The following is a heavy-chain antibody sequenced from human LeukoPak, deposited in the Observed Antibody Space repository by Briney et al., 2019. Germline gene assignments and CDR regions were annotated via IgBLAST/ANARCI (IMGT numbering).Heavy chain of an antibody. J-gene: IGHJ4*02. Sequence: ASVKVSCKASGYTFTSYGISWVRQAPGQGLEWMGWISAYNGNTNYAQKLQGRVTMTTDTSTSTAYMELRSLRSDDTAVYYCAREGGEYSSSWYWGYYFDYWGQGTLVTVPS. CDR2: ISAYNGNT. V-gene: IGHV1-18*01. D-gene: IGHD6-13*01. CDR3: AREGGEYSSSWYWGYYFDY. CDR1: GYTFTSYG.